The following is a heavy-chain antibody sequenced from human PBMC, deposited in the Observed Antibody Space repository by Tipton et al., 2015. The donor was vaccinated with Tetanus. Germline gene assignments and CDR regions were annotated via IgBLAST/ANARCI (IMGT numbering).Heavy chain of an antibody. J-gene: IGHJ4*02. Sequence: LRLSCTVSGGSISSSSYYWGWIRQPPGKGLEWIGSIYYSGSTYYNPSLKSRVTISVDTSKNQFSLKLSSVTAADTAVYYCASKWELLQGIGYWAQGTLVTVSS. CDR2: IYYSGST. D-gene: IGHD1-26*01. CDR3: ASKWELLQGIGY. CDR1: GGSISSSSYY. V-gene: IGHV4-39*01.